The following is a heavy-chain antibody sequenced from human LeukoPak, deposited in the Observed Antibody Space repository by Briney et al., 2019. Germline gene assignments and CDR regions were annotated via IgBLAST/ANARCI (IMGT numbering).Heavy chain of an antibody. CDR2: ISYDGSNK. CDR1: GFTFSSYA. CDR3: AREYCSSTSCFDY. Sequence: GGSLRLSCAASGFTFSSYAMHWVRQAPGKGLEWVAVISYDGSNKYYAGSVKGRFTISRDNSKNTLYLQMNSLRAEDTAVYYCAREYCSSTSCFDYWGQGTLVTVSS. V-gene: IGHV3-30-3*01. J-gene: IGHJ4*02. D-gene: IGHD2-2*01.